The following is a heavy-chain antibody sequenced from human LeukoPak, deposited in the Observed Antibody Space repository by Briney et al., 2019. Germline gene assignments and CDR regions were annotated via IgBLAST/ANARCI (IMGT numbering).Heavy chain of an antibody. J-gene: IGHJ5*02. Sequence: PGGSLRLSRAASGFTFSSYEMNWVRQAPGKGLEWVSYISSSGSTIYYADSVKGRFTISRDNAKNSLYLQMNSLRAEDTAVYYCARELMIVVSAWGQGTLVTVSS. D-gene: IGHD3-22*01. CDR1: GFTFSSYE. CDR3: ARELMIVVSA. V-gene: IGHV3-48*03. CDR2: ISSSGSTI.